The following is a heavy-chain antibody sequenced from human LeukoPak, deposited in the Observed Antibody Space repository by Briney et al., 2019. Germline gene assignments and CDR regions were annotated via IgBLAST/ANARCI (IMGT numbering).Heavy chain of an antibody. CDR2: IRHDGGEI. V-gene: IGHV3-7*01. J-gene: IGHJ4*02. D-gene: IGHD1-26*01. CDR1: GFTFSSYW. CDR3: ARDKPRGSYYGSIFDS. Sequence: GGSLRLSCEASGFTFSSYWMSWVRQAPGKGLEWVANIRHDGGEIYYVDSVKGRFTISRDNAKSSLFLQMNSLRAEDAAVYYCARDKPRGSYYGSIFDSWGQGTLVTVSS.